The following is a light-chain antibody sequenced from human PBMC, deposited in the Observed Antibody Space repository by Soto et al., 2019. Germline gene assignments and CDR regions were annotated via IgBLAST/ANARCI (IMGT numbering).Light chain of an antibody. V-gene: IGLV2-14*01. J-gene: IGLJ2*01. CDR2: DVS. CDR1: SSDVGGYNY. Sequence: HSALTQPASVSGSPGQSITISCTGTSSDVGGYNYVSWYQQHPGKAPKVMIYDVSNRPSGVSNRFSGSKSGNTASLTISGLQAEDEADYYCSSYTSSSTLVVFGGGTTLTVL. CDR3: SSYTSSSTLVV.